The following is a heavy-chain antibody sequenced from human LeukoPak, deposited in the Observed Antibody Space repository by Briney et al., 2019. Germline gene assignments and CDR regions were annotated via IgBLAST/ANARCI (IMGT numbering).Heavy chain of an antibody. CDR1: GFIFSSYA. V-gene: IGHV3-23*01. J-gene: IGHJ4*02. Sequence: GGSLRLSCATSGFIFSSYAISWVRQAPGKGLEWVSDITGSGARTYYADSVKGRFTISRDNSKNTLYLQINSLRAEDTAVYYCAKDPAFCGGDCYSSMDRFDHWGQGTQVTVSS. CDR3: AKDPAFCGGDCYSSMDRFDH. CDR2: ITGSGART. D-gene: IGHD2-21*02.